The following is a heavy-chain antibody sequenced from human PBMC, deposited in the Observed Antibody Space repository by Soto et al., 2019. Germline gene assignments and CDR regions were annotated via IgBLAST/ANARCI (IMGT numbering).Heavy chain of an antibody. D-gene: IGHD1-26*01. Sequence: QVTLKESGPVLVKPTETLTLTCTVSGFSLSNARMGVSWIRQPPGKALEWLAHIFSNDGKSYSTALKSRVTTXKXTXXSQVLLTMTNMDPVATARYDWARQGRGVGAGPLDSWGQGTLVTVSS. CDR1: GFSLSNARMG. CDR3: ARQGRGVGAGPLDS. J-gene: IGHJ4*02. CDR2: IFSNDGK. V-gene: IGHV2-26*01.